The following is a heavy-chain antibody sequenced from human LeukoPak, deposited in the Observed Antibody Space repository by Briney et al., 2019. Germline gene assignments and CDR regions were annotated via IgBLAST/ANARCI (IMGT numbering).Heavy chain of an antibody. J-gene: IGHJ3*01. V-gene: IGHV4-59*08. D-gene: IGHD5-18*01. Sequence: KPSETLSLTCFVSGVSISSFYWSWVRQPPGKGLEWIGYVYYGGSTTYNPSLKSRVTISVDTSRRQFSLNLTSVTAADTAVYYCARKGYSSTSDAFDVWGQGTMVTVS. CDR2: VYYGGST. CDR1: GVSISSFY. CDR3: ARKGYSSTSDAFDV.